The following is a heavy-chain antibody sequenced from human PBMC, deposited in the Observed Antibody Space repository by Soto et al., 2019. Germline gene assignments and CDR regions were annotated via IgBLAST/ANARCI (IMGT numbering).Heavy chain of an antibody. CDR3: AKDMTIFGVVIQSGAFDI. CDR2: ISWNSGSI. D-gene: IGHD3-3*01. CDR1: GFTFSSYA. V-gene: IGHV3-9*01. Sequence: EVQLLESGGGLVQPGGSLRLSCAASGFTFSSYAMSWVRQAPGKGLEWVSGISWNSGSIGYADSVKGRFTISRDNAKNPLYLQMNSLRAEDTALYYCAKDMTIFGVVIQSGAFDIWGQGTMVTVSS. J-gene: IGHJ3*02.